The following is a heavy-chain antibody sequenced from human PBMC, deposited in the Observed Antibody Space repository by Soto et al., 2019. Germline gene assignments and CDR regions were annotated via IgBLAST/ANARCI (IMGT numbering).Heavy chain of an antibody. CDR2: IWYDGSKK. V-gene: IGHV3-33*01. CDR3: ARDASYYSLRSGYYPSRNGMDV. D-gene: IGHD3-3*01. J-gene: IGHJ6*02. Sequence: PGGSLRLSCAASGFTFSSFGMHWVRQAPGKGLEWVSLIWYDGSKKSYGDSVKGRFTISRDNSRNTVYLQMNSLRADDTAVYYCARDASYYSLRSGYYPSRNGMDVWGQGPTVT. CDR1: GFTFSSFG.